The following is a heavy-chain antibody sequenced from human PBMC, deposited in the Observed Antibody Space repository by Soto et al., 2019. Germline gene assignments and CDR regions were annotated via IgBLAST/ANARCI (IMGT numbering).Heavy chain of an antibody. Sequence: EVQLVESGGGLVKPGGSLRLSCAASGFTFSNAWMSWVRQAPGKGLEWVGRIKSKTDGGTTDYAAPVKGRFAISRDDSKDTLYLQMNSLKTVDTAVYYCTTFLMVRGVLTDYWGQGTLVTVSS. CDR3: TTFLMVRGVLTDY. D-gene: IGHD3-10*01. CDR1: GFTFSNAW. CDR2: IKSKTDGGTT. V-gene: IGHV3-15*01. J-gene: IGHJ4*02.